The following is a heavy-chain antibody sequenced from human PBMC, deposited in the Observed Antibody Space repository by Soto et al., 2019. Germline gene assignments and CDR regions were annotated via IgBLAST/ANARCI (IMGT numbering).Heavy chain of an antibody. J-gene: IGHJ4*02. CDR1: GYTFTSYG. V-gene: IGHV1-18*01. CDR2: ISAYNGKA. CDR3: AREEYYYGSGAFFDY. Sequence: ASVKVSGKASGYTFTSYGISWVRQAPGQGLQWMGWISAYNGKANYAQKLQGRVTITTDTSTSTAYMELRSLRSEDTAVYYCAREEYYYGSGAFFDYWGQGTLVTVSS. D-gene: IGHD3-10*01.